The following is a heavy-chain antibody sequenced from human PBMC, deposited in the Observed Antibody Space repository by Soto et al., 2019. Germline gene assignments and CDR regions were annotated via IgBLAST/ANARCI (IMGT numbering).Heavy chain of an antibody. CDR3: AKSPPEYYYDSSGYYSEGIYYFDY. V-gene: IGHV3-23*01. CDR2: ISGSGGST. CDR1: GFTFSSYA. Sequence: GGSLRLSCAASGFTFSSYAMSWVRQAPGKGLEWVSAISGSGGSTYYADSVKGRFTISRDNSKNTLYLQMNSLRAEDTAVYYCAKSPPEYYYDSSGYYSEGIYYFDYWGQGTLLTVSS. D-gene: IGHD3-22*01. J-gene: IGHJ4*02.